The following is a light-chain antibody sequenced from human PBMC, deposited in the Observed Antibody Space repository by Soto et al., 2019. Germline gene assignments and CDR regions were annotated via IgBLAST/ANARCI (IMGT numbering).Light chain of an antibody. V-gene: IGLV2-14*01. CDR2: DVS. Sequence: QSALTQPASVSGSPGQSITISCTGTSSDVGGYNYVSWYQQHPGKAPKRMIYDVSNRPSGVSNRFSGSKSGNTASLTISGLQAEDEADYYCSSYTSSSTLEVFGGGTKLTVL. CDR1: SSDVGGYNY. J-gene: IGLJ2*01. CDR3: SSYTSSSTLEV.